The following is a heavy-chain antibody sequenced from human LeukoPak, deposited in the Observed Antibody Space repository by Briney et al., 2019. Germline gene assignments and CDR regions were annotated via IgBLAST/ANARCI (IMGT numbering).Heavy chain of an antibody. CDR2: IYYSGST. V-gene: IGHV4-38-2*02. D-gene: IGHD3-3*01. J-gene: IGHJ4*02. CDR1: GYSINSGYY. CDR3: ARHNLEWLLYVDY. Sequence: ASETLSLTCTVSGYSINSGYYWAWIRQPPGKGLEWIGSIYYSGSTYYNPSLKSRVTISVDTSKNQFSLKLSSVTAADTAVYYCARHNLEWLLYVDYWGQGTLVTVSS.